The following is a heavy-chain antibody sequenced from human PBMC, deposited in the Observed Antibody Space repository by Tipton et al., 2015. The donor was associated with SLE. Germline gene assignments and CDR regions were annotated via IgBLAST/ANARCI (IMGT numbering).Heavy chain of an antibody. Sequence: TLSLTCTVSGGSVSSGSYYWSWIRQPPGKGLEWIGEINHSGSTNYNPSLKSRVTISVDTSKNQFSLKLSSVTAADTAVYYCARAGYCSSGSCQGEFDYWGQGTLVTVSS. CDR2: INHSGST. D-gene: IGHD2-15*01. CDR3: ARAGYCSSGSCQGEFDY. CDR1: GGSVSSGSYY. V-gene: IGHV4-39*07. J-gene: IGHJ4*02.